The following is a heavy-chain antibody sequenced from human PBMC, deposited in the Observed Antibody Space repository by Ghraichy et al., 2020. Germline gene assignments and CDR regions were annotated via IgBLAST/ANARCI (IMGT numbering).Heavy chain of an antibody. V-gene: IGHV4-34*01. Sequence: SETLSLTCAVYGGSFSGYYWSWIRQPPGKGLEWNGEINHSGSTNYNPSLKSRVTISVDTSKNQFSLKLSSVTAADTAVYYCAREVPNYGDYRYYYYYYMDVWGKGTTVTVSS. CDR1: GGSFSGYY. CDR3: AREVPNYGDYRYYYYYYMDV. D-gene: IGHD4-17*01. CDR2: INHSGST. J-gene: IGHJ6*03.